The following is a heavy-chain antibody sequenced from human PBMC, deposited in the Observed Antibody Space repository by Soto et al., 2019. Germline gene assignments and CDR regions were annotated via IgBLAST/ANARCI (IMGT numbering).Heavy chain of an antibody. CDR2: ISTYNANT. Sequence: ASVKVSCKASGYIFSNYGISWVRQAPGQGLEWMRWISTYNANTYYAQKFQGRVTMTTDTSTSTAYMELRSLRSDDTAVFYCARERDGSSWSSAESLQYWGQGTLVTVSS. J-gene: IGHJ1*01. V-gene: IGHV1-18*01. CDR1: GYIFSNYG. CDR3: ARERDGSSWSSAESLQY. D-gene: IGHD6-13*01.